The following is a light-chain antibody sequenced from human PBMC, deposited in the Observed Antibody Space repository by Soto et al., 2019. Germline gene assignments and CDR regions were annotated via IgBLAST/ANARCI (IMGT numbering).Light chain of an antibody. CDR2: WAS. Sequence: IVMTQSPDSLAVSLGERATIDCKSSQRVLYNSNNKNYLAWYQQKPGQAPKMLIYWASTRESGVPDRFSGSGSGTNFSLTVSSLQAEDVAVYYCQQYRSSPFTFGPGTKVDI. CDR3: QQYRSSPFT. V-gene: IGKV4-1*01. CDR1: QRVLYNSNNKNY. J-gene: IGKJ3*01.